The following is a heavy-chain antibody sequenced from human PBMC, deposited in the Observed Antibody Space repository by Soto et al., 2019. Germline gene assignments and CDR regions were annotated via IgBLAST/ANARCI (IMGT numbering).Heavy chain of an antibody. CDR3: ARDLGEMYAI. CDR1: GFAFSYYA. D-gene: IGHD2-8*01. Sequence: PGGSLRLSCAASGFAFSYYAMHWVRQAPGKGLEYISYISSSIITVHYADSVKGRFTISRDNAQNSLYLQLDGLRDEDTAVYYCARDLGEMYAIWGQGALVTVS. J-gene: IGHJ4*02. CDR2: ISSSIITV. V-gene: IGHV3-48*02.